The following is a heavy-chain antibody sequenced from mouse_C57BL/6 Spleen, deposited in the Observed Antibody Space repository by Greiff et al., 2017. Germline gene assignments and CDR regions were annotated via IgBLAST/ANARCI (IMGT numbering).Heavy chain of an antibody. V-gene: IGHV1-84*01. CDR1: GYTFTDYY. CDR2: IYPGSGNT. CDR3: ARSITTVVATFNYFDY. Sequence: QVHVKQSGPELVKPGASVKISCKASGYTFTDYYINWVKQRPGPGLEWIGWIYPGSGNTKYNEKFKGKATLTVDTSSSTAYMQLSSLTSEDSAVYFCARSITTVVATFNYFDYWGQGTTLTVSS. J-gene: IGHJ2*01. D-gene: IGHD1-1*01.